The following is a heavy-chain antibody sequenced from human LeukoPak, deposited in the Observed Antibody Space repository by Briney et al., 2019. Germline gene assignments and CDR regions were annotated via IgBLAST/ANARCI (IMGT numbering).Heavy chain of an antibody. D-gene: IGHD1-26*01. CDR3: AKEDPGATFDY. Sequence: GGSLRLSWAASGFTFRTYALNWFRQAPGKGLEWVSGISSSGGTTYYADSVKGRFTISRDNSKNTLYLQMNSLRGEDTAVYYCAKEDPGATFDYWGQGTLVTVSS. V-gene: IGHV3-23*01. J-gene: IGHJ4*02. CDR1: GFTFRTYA. CDR2: ISSSGGTT.